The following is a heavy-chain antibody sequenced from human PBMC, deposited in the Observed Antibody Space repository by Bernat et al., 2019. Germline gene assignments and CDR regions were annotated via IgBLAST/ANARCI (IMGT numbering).Heavy chain of an antibody. Sequence: EVQLVESGGDLVQPGGSLRLSCAASGFTFSSYWMSWVRQAPGKGLEWVANIKQDGSEKYYVDSVKGRFTISRDNAKNSLYLQMNSLRAEDTAVYYCARTYYDFWSQTLFDYWGQGTLVTVSS. CDR2: IKQDGSEK. CDR3: ARTYYDFWSQTLFDY. J-gene: IGHJ4*02. V-gene: IGHV3-7*03. D-gene: IGHD3-3*01. CDR1: GFTFSSYW.